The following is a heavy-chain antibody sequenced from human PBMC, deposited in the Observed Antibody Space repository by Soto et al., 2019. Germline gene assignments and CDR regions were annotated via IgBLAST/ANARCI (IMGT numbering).Heavy chain of an antibody. CDR2: IDVSCRNT. CDR3: AKDGGSVCSGGTCYFQAPDY. D-gene: IGHD2-8*02. V-gene: IGHV3-23*01. J-gene: IGHJ4*02. CDR1: GFTFSSYA. Sequence: GGSLRLSCAASGFTFSSYAMSWVRRAPGKGLEWVSGIDVSCRNTYYADSVKGRFTISRDNSKNTLSVQMDSLRVEDTALYYCAKDGGSVCSGGTCYFQAPDYWGQGTLVTVSS.